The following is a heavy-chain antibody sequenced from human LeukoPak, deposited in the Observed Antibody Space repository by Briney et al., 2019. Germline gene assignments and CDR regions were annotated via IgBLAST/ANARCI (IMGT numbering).Heavy chain of an antibody. D-gene: IGHD4-23*01. CDR2: INPSGGST. J-gene: IGHJ5*02. CDR3: ARDNSVEDTAWWFDP. CDR1: GYTFTSYY. V-gene: IGHV1-46*01. Sequence: ASVKVSCKASGYTFTSYYMHWVRQAPGQGLEWMGIINPSGGSTSYAQKFQGRVTITRDMSTSTDYMKLSSLRSEDTAVYYCARDNSVEDTAWWFDPWGQGTLVTVSS.